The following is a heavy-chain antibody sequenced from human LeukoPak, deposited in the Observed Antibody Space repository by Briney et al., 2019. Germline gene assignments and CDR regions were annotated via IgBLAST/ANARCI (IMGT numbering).Heavy chain of an antibody. CDR1: GFTFSSYA. Sequence: PGGSLRLSCAASGFTFSSYAMHWVRQAPGKGLEWVAVISYDGSNKYYADSVKGRFTISRDNAKNSLYLQMNSLRAEDTAVYYCAAPLGATTRVDYWGQGTLVTVSS. CDR3: AAPLGATTRVDY. V-gene: IGHV3-30-3*01. CDR2: ISYDGSNK. J-gene: IGHJ4*02. D-gene: IGHD1-26*01.